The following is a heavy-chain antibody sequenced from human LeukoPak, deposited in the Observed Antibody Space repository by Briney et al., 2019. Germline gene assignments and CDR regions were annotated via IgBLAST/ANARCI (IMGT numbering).Heavy chain of an antibody. D-gene: IGHD3-10*01. CDR1: GFTFSNYG. CDR2: IWSDGSNK. Sequence: HPGGSLRLSCAASGFTFSNYGMHWVRQAPGKGLEWVAIIWSDGSNKYYGDSVKGRFTISRDNSKNTLYLQMNSLRAEDTAVYYCARALFAGAFYGMDVWGQGTTVTVSS. J-gene: IGHJ6*02. CDR3: ARALFAGAFYGMDV. V-gene: IGHV3-33*01.